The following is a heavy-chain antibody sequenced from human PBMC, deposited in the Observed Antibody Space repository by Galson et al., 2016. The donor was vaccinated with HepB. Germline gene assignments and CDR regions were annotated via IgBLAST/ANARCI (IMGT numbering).Heavy chain of an antibody. J-gene: IGHJ4*02. CDR3: ARAGLLTKSSFDC. CDR1: DGSISSSSFS. Sequence: SETLSLTCSVSDGSISSSSFSWGCLRQPPGKGLEWIGTVYRRRTYYHPSLGGGVTIADAISSELLSLRVTSVTAADAAVYYCARAGLLTKSSFDCWGQGTLVAVSS. V-gene: IGHV4-39*01. D-gene: IGHD2-21*01. CDR2: VYRRRT.